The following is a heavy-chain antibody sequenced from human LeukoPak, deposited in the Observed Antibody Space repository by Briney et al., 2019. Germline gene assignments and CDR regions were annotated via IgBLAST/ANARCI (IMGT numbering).Heavy chain of an antibody. V-gene: IGHV4-59*01. J-gene: IGHJ4*02. CDR3: ARGSGWYYFDY. D-gene: IGHD6-19*01. Sequence: PSETLSLTCTVSGGSISSYYWSWLRQPPGKGLEWIGYIYYSGSTNYNPSLKSRVTISVDTSKNQFSLKLSSVTAADTAVYYCARGSGWYYFDYWGQGTLVTVSS. CDR2: IYYSGST. CDR1: GGSISSYY.